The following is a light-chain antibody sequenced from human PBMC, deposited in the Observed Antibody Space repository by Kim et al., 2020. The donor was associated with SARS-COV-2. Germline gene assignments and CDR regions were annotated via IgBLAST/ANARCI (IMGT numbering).Light chain of an antibody. CDR3: QQYGNSPNS. CDR1: RSVRASK. V-gene: IGKV3-20*01. CDR2: GAS. Sequence: LSPGESAPPSCRASRSVRASKLAWYQQKPGQAPRLVIYGASTRATGIPDRFSGSGSGTDFALTIHRLEPEDFAVYYCQQYGNSPNSFGQGTKLEI. J-gene: IGKJ2*03.